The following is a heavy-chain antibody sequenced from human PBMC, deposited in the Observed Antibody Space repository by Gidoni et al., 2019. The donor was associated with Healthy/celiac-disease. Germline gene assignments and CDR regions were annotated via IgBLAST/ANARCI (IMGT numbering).Heavy chain of an antibody. D-gene: IGHD6-19*01. CDR2: ISAYNGNT. CDR1: GYTFTSYG. Sequence: QVQLVQSGAEVKKPGASVKVSCKASGYTFTSYGISWVRKAPGQGLEWMGWISAYNGNTNYAQKLQGRVTMTTDTSTSTAYMELRSLRSDDTAVYYCARDWEQWLVPAGSGGNFDYWGQGTLVTVSS. J-gene: IGHJ4*02. V-gene: IGHV1-18*01. CDR3: ARDWEQWLVPAGSGGNFDY.